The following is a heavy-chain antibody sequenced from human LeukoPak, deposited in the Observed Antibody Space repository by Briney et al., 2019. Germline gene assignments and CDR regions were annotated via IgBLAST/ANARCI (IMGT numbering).Heavy chain of an antibody. CDR1: GFTFSNYW. J-gene: IGHJ4*02. CDR3: ETAIQLRPF. D-gene: IGHD1-1*01. Sequence: GGSLRLSCAASGFTFSNYWMTWVRQAPGKGLEWVANIKQDGSDKYYVDSVKGRFTISRDNSKNTLYLQMNGLRPEDTAVYYCETAIQLRPFWGQGTLVTVSS. V-gene: IGHV3-7*01. CDR2: IKQDGSDK.